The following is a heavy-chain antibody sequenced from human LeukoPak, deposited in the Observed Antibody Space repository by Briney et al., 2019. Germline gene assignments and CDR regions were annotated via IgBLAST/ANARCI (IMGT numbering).Heavy chain of an antibody. CDR3: ARRPGLHQRFNVFDV. D-gene: IGHD5-24*01. J-gene: IGHJ3*01. CDR1: GYSFTSYW. V-gene: IGHV5-51*01. CDR2: IYPGDSDT. Sequence: GESLKISCKGSGYSFTSYWIGWVRQMPGKGLEWMGIIYPGDSDTRYSPSFQGQVTISADKSISTAYLQWSSLKASDTAMYYCARRPGLHQRFNVFDVWGPGTMVIVSS.